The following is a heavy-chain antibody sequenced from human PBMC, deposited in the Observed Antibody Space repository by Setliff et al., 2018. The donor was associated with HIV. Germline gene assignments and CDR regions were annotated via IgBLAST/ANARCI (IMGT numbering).Heavy chain of an antibody. CDR1: GFSVSSND. V-gene: IGHV3-53*01. D-gene: IGHD6-13*01. Sequence: GGSLRLSCAASGFSVSSNDMTWVRQAPGKGLEWVSLIYSGGSTHYADSVKGRFTISRDNSKNSLYLQMNSLRAEDTGVYYCARDGYSSSWYVISGSFDYWGQGILVTVSS. J-gene: IGHJ4*02. CDR2: IYSGGST. CDR3: ARDGYSSSWYVISGSFDY.